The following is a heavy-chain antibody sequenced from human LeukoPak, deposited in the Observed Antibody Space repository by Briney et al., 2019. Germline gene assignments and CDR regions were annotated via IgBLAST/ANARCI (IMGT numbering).Heavy chain of an antibody. CDR2: ISADNGKT. D-gene: IGHD6-19*01. V-gene: IGHV1-18*01. CDR3: ARGPGSGWSFHY. CDR1: GYTFSSYV. J-gene: IGHJ4*02. Sequence: ASVKVSCKASGYTFSSYVISWVRQAPGQGLEWMGWISADNGKTNYAQKLQGRVTMTTDTFRSTAYMEVRSLRSDDTAVYYCARGPGSGWSFHYWDQGTPVTVSS.